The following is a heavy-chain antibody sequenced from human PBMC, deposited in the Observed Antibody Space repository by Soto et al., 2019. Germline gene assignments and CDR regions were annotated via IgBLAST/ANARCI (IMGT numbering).Heavy chain of an antibody. J-gene: IGHJ5*02. CDR1: GDFIISSGYY. Sequence: ETLSLTCSLSGDFIISSGYYWDWIRQPPGKGLEWIGYIYYSGTTSYNPSLKSRITISVDSSKIHFSLKLTSVTAADTAVYYCARHTGQLSPFDTWGLGTLVTVSS. CDR3: ARHTGQLSPFDT. CDR2: IYYSGTT. V-gene: IGHV4-39*01. D-gene: IGHD2-2*01.